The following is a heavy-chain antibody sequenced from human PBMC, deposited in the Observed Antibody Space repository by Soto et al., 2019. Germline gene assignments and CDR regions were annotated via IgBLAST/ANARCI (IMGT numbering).Heavy chain of an antibody. Sequence: ASVKVSCKASGYTFTYYHVHWVRQAPGQGLEWMGIINPNSGDTTYAQKFQGRVTMTRDTSTSTVCMEVTSLTSEDTAVYYCARDPNDSSAYYHHYYYGMDVWGQGTTVTAP. CDR2: INPNSGDT. J-gene: IGHJ6*02. V-gene: IGHV1-46*01. CDR3: ARDPNDSSAYYHHYYYGMDV. CDR1: GYTFTYYH. D-gene: IGHD3-22*01.